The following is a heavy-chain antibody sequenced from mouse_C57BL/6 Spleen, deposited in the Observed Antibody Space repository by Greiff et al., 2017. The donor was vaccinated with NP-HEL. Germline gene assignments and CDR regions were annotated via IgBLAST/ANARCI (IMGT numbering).Heavy chain of an antibody. V-gene: IGHV1-69*01. CDR1: GYTFTSYW. Sequence: QVQLQQPGAELVMPGASVKLSCKASGYTFTSYWMHWVKQRPGQGLEWIGEIDPSDSYTNYNQKFKGKSTLTVDKSSSTAYMQLSSLTSEDSAVYYCARPSTGYYYAMDYWGQGTSVTVSS. J-gene: IGHJ4*01. CDR2: IDPSDSYT. CDR3: ARPSTGYYYAMDY. D-gene: IGHD4-1*02.